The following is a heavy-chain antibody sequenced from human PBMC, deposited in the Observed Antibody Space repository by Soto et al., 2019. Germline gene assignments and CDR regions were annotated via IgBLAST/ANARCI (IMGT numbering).Heavy chain of an antibody. CDR1: GFTFSSYS. D-gene: IGHD2-2*01. CDR2: ISSSSSYI. V-gene: IGHV3-21*01. J-gene: IGHJ3*02. Sequence: GGSLRLSCAASGFTFSSYSMNWVRQAPGKGLEWVSSISSSSSYIYYADSVKGRFTISRDNAKNSLYLQMNSLRAEDTAVYYCAAFVVVPTDDFDIWGQGTMVTVSS. CDR3: AAFVVVPTDDFDI.